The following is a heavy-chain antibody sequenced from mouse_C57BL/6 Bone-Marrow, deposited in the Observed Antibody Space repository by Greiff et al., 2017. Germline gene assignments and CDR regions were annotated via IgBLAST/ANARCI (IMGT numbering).Heavy chain of an antibody. V-gene: IGHV1-72*01. CDR3: GGDYCGPGYYFDY. CDR1: GYTFTSYW. Sequence: QVQLQQPGAELVKPGASVKLSCKASGYTFTSYWMHWVKQKPGRGLEWIGRFDPNSGGTKFNEKFKSKATLTVDKPSSTAYLQLSSLTSEDSAVDYCGGDYCGPGYYFDYWGQGTTLTVSS. J-gene: IGHJ2*01. D-gene: IGHD1-2*01. CDR2: FDPNSGGT.